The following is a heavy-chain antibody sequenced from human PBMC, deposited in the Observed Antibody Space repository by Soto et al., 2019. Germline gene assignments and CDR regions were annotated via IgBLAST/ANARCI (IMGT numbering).Heavy chain of an antibody. J-gene: IGHJ4*02. CDR2: ISSSSSTI. CDR1: GFTFSSYS. CDR3: ARGYYYDSSGYYYPHPVDY. V-gene: IGHV3-48*02. Sequence: GGSLRLSCAASGFTFSSYSMNWVRQAPGKGLEWVSYISSSSSTIYYADSVKGRFTISRDNAKNSLYLQMNSLRDEDTAVYYCARGYYYDSSGYYYPHPVDYWGQGTLVTVSS. D-gene: IGHD3-22*01.